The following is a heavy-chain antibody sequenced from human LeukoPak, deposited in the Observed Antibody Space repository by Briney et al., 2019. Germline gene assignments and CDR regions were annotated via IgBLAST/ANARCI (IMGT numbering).Heavy chain of an antibody. CDR2: IYTSGST. CDR1: GGSISSGSYY. J-gene: IGHJ3*02. CDR3: ARSIVPDVDAFDI. Sequence: SQTLSLTCTVSGGSISSGSYYWGWIRHPAGKGLEWIGRIYTSGSTNYNPSLKSRVTISVDTSKNQFSLKLPSVTAADTAVYFCARSIVPDVDAFDIFGQGTMVTVS. V-gene: IGHV4-61*02. D-gene: IGHD2-15*01.